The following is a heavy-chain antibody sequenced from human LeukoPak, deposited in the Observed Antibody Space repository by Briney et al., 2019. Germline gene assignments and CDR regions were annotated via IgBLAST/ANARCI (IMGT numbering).Heavy chain of an antibody. CDR2: IYYSGST. CDR3: ARDSERIAAAGTGFDP. D-gene: IGHD6-13*01. Sequence: SETLSLTCTVSGGSISSYYWSWIRQPPGKGLEWIGYIYYSGSTNYNPSLKSRVTISVDTSKNQFSLKLSSVTAADTAVYYCARDSERIAAAGTGFDPWGQGTPVTVSS. J-gene: IGHJ5*02. CDR1: GGSISSYY. V-gene: IGHV4-59*01.